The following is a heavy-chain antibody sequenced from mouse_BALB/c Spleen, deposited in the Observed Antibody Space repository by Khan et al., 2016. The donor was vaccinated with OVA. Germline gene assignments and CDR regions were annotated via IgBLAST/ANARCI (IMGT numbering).Heavy chain of an antibody. CDR3: SREVRLHYYAMDY. J-gene: IGHJ4*01. CDR2: IYPSDSYT. CDR1: GYTFTNYW. V-gene: IGHV1-69*02. D-gene: IGHD2-14*01. Sequence: QVQLQQPGTELVRPGASVTLSCKASGYTFTNYWINWVKQRPGQGLEWIGNIYPSDSYTNYNQNFKDKATLTVDKSSSTAYMQLISPTSEDPTVYYCSREVRLHYYAMDYWGQGTSVTVSS.